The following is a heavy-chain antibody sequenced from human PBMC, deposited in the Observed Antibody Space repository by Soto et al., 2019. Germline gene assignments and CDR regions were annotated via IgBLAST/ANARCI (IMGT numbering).Heavy chain of an antibody. V-gene: IGHV1-8*01. J-gene: IGHJ4*02. Sequence: QVQLVQSGAEVKKPGASVKVSCKASGYTFTSYDINWVRQATGQGLEWMGWMNPNSGNTGYAQKFQGRVTMTRNTSISTSYRGLSSLRSEDTAVYYCARGVVYYDSSGYCNGDYWGQGTLVTVSS. D-gene: IGHD3-22*01. CDR2: MNPNSGNT. CDR1: GYTFTSYD. CDR3: ARGVVYYDSSGYCNGDY.